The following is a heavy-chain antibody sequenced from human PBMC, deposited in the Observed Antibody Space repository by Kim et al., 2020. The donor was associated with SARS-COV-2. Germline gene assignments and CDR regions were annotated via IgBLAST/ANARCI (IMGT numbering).Heavy chain of an antibody. J-gene: IGHJ6*02. Sequence: SETLSLTCNVSGGSISGGKYSWNWIRQHPGKGLEWIGYIYYTGRTSYNPSLKSRLSITLDTSQHQLSLKLSSVTAADTAVYYCASGNGAANYGLDVWGQGTTVTVS. CDR1: GGSISGGKYS. CDR2: IYYTGRT. CDR3: ASGNGAANYGLDV. V-gene: IGHV4-31*03. D-gene: IGHD6-25*01.